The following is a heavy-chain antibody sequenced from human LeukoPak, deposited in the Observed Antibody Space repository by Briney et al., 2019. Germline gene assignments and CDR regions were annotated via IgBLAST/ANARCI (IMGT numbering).Heavy chain of an antibody. Sequence: ASVKVSCKASGGTFSSYAISWVRQAPGQGLEWMGGIIPIFGTANYAQKFQGRVTITADESTSTAYMELNSLRAEDTAVYYCARLLKVGATTFYTRWYAFDIWGQGTMVTVSS. J-gene: IGHJ3*02. CDR2: IIPIFGTA. CDR1: GGTFSSYA. CDR3: ARLLKVGATTFYTRWYAFDI. D-gene: IGHD1-26*01. V-gene: IGHV1-69*13.